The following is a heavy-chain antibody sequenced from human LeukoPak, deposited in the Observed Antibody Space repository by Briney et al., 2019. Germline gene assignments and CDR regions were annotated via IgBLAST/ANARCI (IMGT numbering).Heavy chain of an antibody. CDR3: ARAGHRKYYYDDAYDY. Sequence: ASVKVSCKASGYTFTGYYMHWVRQAPGQGLEGMGWINPNSGGTNYAQKLQGRVTMTTHTSTSTAYMELRSLRSDDTAVYYCARAGHRKYYYDDAYDYWGQGTLVTVSS. CDR2: INPNSGGT. J-gene: IGHJ4*02. CDR1: GYTFTGYY. V-gene: IGHV1-2*02. D-gene: IGHD3-22*01.